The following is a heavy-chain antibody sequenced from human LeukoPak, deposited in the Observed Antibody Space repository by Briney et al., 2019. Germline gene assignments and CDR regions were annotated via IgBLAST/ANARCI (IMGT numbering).Heavy chain of an antibody. Sequence: GGSLRLSCADSGFLFSNSWMAWVRQAPGRGLEWLANISQDGSAKTCVDSVKGRFTISRGNAKNSLYLQMNSLRAEDTAMYYCARDSGYNAFDYWGQGTLVTVSS. V-gene: IGHV3-7*05. J-gene: IGHJ4*02. D-gene: IGHD5-12*01. CDR2: ISQDGSAK. CDR1: GFLFSNSW. CDR3: ARDSGYNAFDY.